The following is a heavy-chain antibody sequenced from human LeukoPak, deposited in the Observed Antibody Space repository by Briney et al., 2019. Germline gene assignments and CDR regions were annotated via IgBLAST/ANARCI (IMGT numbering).Heavy chain of an antibody. CDR3: ARDSDSSSSVDY. V-gene: IGHV4-39*07. J-gene: IGHJ4*02. D-gene: IGHD6-6*01. CDR1: GGSISSSSYY. Sequence: SETLSLTCTVSGGSISSSSYYWGWIRQPPGKGLEWIGSIYYSRSTYYNPSLKSRVTISVDTSKNQFSLKLSSVTAADTAVYYCARDSDSSSSVDYWGQGTLVTVSS. CDR2: IYYSRST.